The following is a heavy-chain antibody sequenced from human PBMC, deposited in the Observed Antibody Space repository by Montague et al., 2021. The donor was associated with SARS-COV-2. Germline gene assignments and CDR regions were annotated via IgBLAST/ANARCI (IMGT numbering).Heavy chain of an antibody. CDR1: EFTFSSFA. CDR3: AKAAFGSSSYSDY. CDR2: ICYGGSNA. J-gene: IGHJ4*02. V-gene: IGHV3-30-3*01. Sequence: SLRLSCAASEFTFSSFAMRWVRQAPGKGLEWVSVICYGGSNAYYADSVKGRFTLSRDNSKNTLYLQINCLRLEDTAVYYCAKAAFGSSSYSDYWGQGTLVTVSS. D-gene: IGHD6-13*01.